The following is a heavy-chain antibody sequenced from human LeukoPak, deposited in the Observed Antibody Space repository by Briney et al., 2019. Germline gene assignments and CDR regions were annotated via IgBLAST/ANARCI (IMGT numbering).Heavy chain of an antibody. V-gene: IGHV4-59*01. CDR3: ARGSYGYSYGHGLDY. D-gene: IGHD5-18*01. CDR1: GGSISSYY. Sequence: SETLSLTCTVSGGSISSYYWSWIRQPPGKGLEWIGYIYYSGSTNYNPSLKSRVTISVDTSKNQFSLKLSSVTAADTAVYYCARGSYGYSYGHGLDYWGQGTLVTVSS. J-gene: IGHJ4*02. CDR2: IYYSGST.